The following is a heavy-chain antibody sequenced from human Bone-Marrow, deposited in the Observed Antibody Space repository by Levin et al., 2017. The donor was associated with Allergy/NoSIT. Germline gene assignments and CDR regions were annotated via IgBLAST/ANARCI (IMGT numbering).Heavy chain of an antibody. V-gene: IGHV1-69*01. J-gene: IGHJ5*02. CDR2: ILPITGNT. D-gene: IGHD1-26*01. Sequence: GGSLRLSCKASGGSITTYGISWLRQAPGQGLEWMGGILPITGNTKSAQTFQGRLTLSADGSTNTAHMELNSLRLEDTAIYYCVRSLPNLIVVPGAGWFDPWGQGTLVIVSS. CDR3: VRSLPNLIVVPGAGWFDP. CDR1: GGSITTYG.